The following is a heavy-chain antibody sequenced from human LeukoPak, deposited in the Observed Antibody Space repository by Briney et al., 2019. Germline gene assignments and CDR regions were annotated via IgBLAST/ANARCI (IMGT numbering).Heavy chain of an antibody. CDR2: VSGSGGSA. D-gene: IGHD1-26*01. V-gene: IGHV3-23*01. J-gene: IGHJ4*02. Sequence: GGSLRLSCAASGFTFSSYAMSWVRQAPGKGLEWVSAVSGSGGSAYYADSVKGRFTISRDNSKNTLYLQMNSLRAEDTAVYYCARGGGATTPLDYWGQGTLVTVSS. CDR1: GFTFSSYA. CDR3: ARGGGATTPLDY.